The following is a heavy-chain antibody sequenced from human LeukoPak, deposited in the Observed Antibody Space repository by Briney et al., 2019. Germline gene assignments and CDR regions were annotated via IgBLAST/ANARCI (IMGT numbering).Heavy chain of an antibody. CDR2: IKQDGGEK. CDR3: ARDPYSGSYSAYYYYYMDV. CDR1: GFTFSSYW. Sequence: GGSLRLSCAASGFTFSSYWMSWVRQPQAKGLEWVANIKQDGGEKYYVDSVKGRFTISRDNAKNSLYLQMNSLRAEDTAVYYCARDPYSGSYSAYYYYYMDVWGKGTTVTVSS. J-gene: IGHJ6*03. D-gene: IGHD1-26*01. V-gene: IGHV3-7*01.